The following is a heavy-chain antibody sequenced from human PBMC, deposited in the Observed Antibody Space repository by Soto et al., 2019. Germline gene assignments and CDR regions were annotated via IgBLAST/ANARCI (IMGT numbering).Heavy chain of an antibody. J-gene: IGHJ4*02. D-gene: IGHD4-17*01. CDR3: ARDLYGDYATPLDY. Sequence: SVKVSCKASGGTFSSYAISWVRQAPGQGLEWMGGIIPIFGTANYAQKFQGRVTITADESTSKAYMELSSLRSEDTAVYYCARDLYGDYATPLDYWGQGTLVTVSS. CDR2: IIPIFGTA. V-gene: IGHV1-69*13. CDR1: GGTFSSYA.